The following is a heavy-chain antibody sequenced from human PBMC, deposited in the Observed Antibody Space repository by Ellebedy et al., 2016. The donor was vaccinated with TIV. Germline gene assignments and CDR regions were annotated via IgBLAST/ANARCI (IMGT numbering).Heavy chain of an antibody. V-gene: IGHV3-33*01. Sequence: GESLKISXEASGFAFSNYGMHWVRQAPGKGLDWVAVLYYHGSTEYYADPVKGRFTVSRDISKNTLYLQMDSLRDEDTAVYYCARDYCSGTYCLDYWGQGTLVIVSS. CDR3: ARDYCSGTYCLDY. CDR1: GFAFSNYG. D-gene: IGHD1-26*01. CDR2: LYYHGSTE. J-gene: IGHJ4*02.